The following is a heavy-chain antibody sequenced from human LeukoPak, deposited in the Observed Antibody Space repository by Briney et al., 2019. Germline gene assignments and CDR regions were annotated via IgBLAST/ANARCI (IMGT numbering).Heavy chain of an antibody. CDR1: GGSISSYY. CDR3: AREAQGQLWALIDY. D-gene: IGHD6-13*01. CDR2: IYTSGST. V-gene: IGHV4-4*07. J-gene: IGHJ4*02. Sequence: SETLSLTCTVSGGSISSYYWSWIRQPAGKGLEWIGRIYTSGSTNYNPSLKSRVTISVDTSKNQFSLKLSSVTAADTAVYYCAREAQGQLWALIDYWGQGTLVTVSS.